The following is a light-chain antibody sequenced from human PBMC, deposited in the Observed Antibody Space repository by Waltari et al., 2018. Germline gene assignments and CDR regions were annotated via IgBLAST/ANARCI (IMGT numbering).Light chain of an antibody. J-gene: IGKJ2*01. Sequence: IVVTQSPLSLPVTPGEPASISCRSSHSLLRANEKKHLTGYLQKPWQSPQILIYLGSNRASGVPDRFSGGGSGTEFTLKISRVEAEDVVVYYCMQGQQTPYPFGQGPKLEIK. CDR2: LGS. CDR1: HSLLRANEKKH. V-gene: IGKV2-28*01. CDR3: MQGQQTPYP.